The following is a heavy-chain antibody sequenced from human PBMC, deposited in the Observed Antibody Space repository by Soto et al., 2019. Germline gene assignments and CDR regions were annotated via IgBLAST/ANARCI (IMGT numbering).Heavy chain of an antibody. CDR2: LSGSGVST. D-gene: IGHD3-22*01. CDR1: GFTFSSYA. J-gene: IGHJ6*02. CDR3: AKGGGSKDYYDTSGYYLYCYYAMDV. V-gene: IGHV3-23*01. Sequence: EVQLLESGGGLVQPGGSLRLSCAASGFTFSSYAMTWVRQAPGKGLEWVSALSGSGVSTYYADSVKGRFTISRDNSKNTLYLQRNNLRAEDTAVYYCAKGGGSKDYYDTSGYYLYCYYAMDVWGQGTTVTVSS.